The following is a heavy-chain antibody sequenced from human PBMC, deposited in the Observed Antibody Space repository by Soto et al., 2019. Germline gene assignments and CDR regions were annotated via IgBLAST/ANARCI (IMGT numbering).Heavy chain of an antibody. J-gene: IGHJ4*02. CDR3: AGEIRGYYDSSGYWDY. V-gene: IGHV1-3*01. D-gene: IGHD3-22*01. CDR1: GYTFTIYS. CDR2: INAGNGNT. Sequence: QVQLVQSGAEVKKPGASVKVSCKASGYTFTIYSMHWVRQAPGQRLEWMGWINAGNGNTKYSQKFQGRVTITRDTSASTAYMELSSMRSEDTAVYYCAGEIRGYYDSSGYWDYWGQGTLVTVSS.